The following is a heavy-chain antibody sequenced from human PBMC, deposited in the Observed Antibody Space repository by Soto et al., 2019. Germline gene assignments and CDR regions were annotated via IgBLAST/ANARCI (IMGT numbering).Heavy chain of an antibody. V-gene: IGHV3-33*01. Sequence: VQLVESGGGVVQPGRSLRLSCAASGFTFSTYGMHWVRQAPGKGLEWVALIWYDGSKTYYGDSVKGRITISRDNSKNTLSLQMNSLRDEDTAVYYCARDEVPFGSYPPFVEYWGQGILVTVSS. CDR1: GFTFSTYG. D-gene: IGHD1-1*01. J-gene: IGHJ4*02. CDR3: ARDEVPFGSYPPFVEY. CDR2: IWYDGSKT.